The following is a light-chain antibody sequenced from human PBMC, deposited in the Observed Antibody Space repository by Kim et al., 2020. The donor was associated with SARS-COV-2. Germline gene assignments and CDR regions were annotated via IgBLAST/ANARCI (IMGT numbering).Light chain of an antibody. V-gene: IGLV2-11*01. CDR1: SSDVGGYNY. Sequence: QSALTQPRSVSGSPGLSVTISCTGTSSDVGGYNYVSWYQQHPGKAPKLMIYDVNKRPSGVPDRFSGSKSGNTASLSISGLQAEDEADYHRCSYAGSHSRYVFGTGTKVTVL. CDR2: DVN. J-gene: IGLJ1*01. CDR3: CSYAGSHSRYV.